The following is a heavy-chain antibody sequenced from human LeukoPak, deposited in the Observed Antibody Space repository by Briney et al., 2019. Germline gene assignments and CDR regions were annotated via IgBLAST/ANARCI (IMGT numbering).Heavy chain of an antibody. J-gene: IGHJ4*03. V-gene: IGHV4-34*01. Sequence: ASETLSLTCAVYGGSFSRYYWSWIRQSPGKGLEWIAEIDHRGDTNYNPSVKSRVTISVDTSKNQFSLKVRSLSAADTAVYYCARGATISETGYFDFWGQRTLVTVSS. CDR3: ARGATISETGYFDF. CDR2: IDHRGDT. CDR1: GGSFSRYY. D-gene: IGHD5-24*01.